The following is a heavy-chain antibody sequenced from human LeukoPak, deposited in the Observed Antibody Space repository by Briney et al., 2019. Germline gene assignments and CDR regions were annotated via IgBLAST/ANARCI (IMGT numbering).Heavy chain of an antibody. CDR3: ARDGGMSSAIAARRNYYYYMDV. J-gene: IGHJ6*03. Sequence: GESLRLSCAASGFTVNNNYMNWVRQAPRKGLGWVSSISSNSSYIYYADSVKSRFTISRDNAKNSLYLQMNSLRAEDTAVYYCARDGGMSSAIAARRNYYYYMDVWGKGTTVPVSS. CDR2: ISSNSSYI. V-gene: IGHV3-21*01. D-gene: IGHD6-6*01. CDR1: GFTVNNNY.